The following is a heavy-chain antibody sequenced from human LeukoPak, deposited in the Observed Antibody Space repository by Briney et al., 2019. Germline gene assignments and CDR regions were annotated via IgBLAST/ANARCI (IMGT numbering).Heavy chain of an antibody. Sequence: VGSLRLSCAASGFTLSDYYMSWIRQAPGKGLEWVSYISSSGSTIYYADSVKGRFTISRDNAKNSLYLQMNSLRAEDTAVYSCVRAGSSSGWYYFDYWGQGTLVTVSS. J-gene: IGHJ4*02. V-gene: IGHV3-11*04. D-gene: IGHD6-19*01. CDR1: GFTLSDYY. CDR2: ISSSGSTI. CDR3: VRAGSSSGWYYFDY.